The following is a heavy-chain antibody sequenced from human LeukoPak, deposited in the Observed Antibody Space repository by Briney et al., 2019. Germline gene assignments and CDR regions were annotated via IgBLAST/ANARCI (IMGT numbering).Heavy chain of an antibody. J-gene: IGHJ4*02. CDR2: IYYSGST. CDR1: GGSISSYY. Sequence: ASETLSLTCTVSGGSISSYYWSWIRQPPGKGLEWIGYIYYSGSTNYKPSLKSRVTISVETSKNQFSLKLRSVTAADTAVYYCASHALSRDGYNFIDYWGQGTLVTVSS. CDR3: ASHALSRDGYNFIDY. D-gene: IGHD5-24*01. V-gene: IGHV4-59*01.